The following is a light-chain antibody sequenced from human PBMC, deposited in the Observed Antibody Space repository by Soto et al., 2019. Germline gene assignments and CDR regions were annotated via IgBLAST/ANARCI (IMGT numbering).Light chain of an antibody. V-gene: IGLV2-8*01. J-gene: IGLJ1*01. Sequence: QSALTQPPSASGSPGQSVTISCTGTSSDVGAYNYVSWYQQLPGKAPKLIIYEVSKRPSGVPDRFSGSKSGKTASLTVSGLQAEDEADYYCTSYAGTYGFFYVFGTGTKLTVL. CDR3: TSYAGTYGFFYV. CDR1: SSDVGAYNY. CDR2: EVS.